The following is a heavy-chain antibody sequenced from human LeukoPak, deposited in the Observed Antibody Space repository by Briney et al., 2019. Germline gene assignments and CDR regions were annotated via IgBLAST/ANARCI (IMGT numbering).Heavy chain of an antibody. Sequence: ASVKVSCKASGYTFTGYYMHWVRLAPGQGLEWMGWINPNSGGTNYAQKFQGRVTMTRDTSISTAYMELSRLRSDDTAVYYCARGAYSSSSRYYYYMDVWGKGTTVTVSS. CDR1: GYTFTGYY. CDR3: ARGAYSSSSRYYYYMDV. V-gene: IGHV1-2*02. J-gene: IGHJ6*03. D-gene: IGHD6-6*01. CDR2: INPNSGGT.